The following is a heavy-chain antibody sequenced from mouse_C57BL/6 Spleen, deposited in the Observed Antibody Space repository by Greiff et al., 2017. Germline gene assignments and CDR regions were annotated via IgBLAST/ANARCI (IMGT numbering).Heavy chain of an antibody. CDR2: ISDGGSYT. V-gene: IGHV5-4*01. CDR1: GFTFSSYA. CDR3: ARDPGDYYFYT. J-gene: IGHJ2*01. Sequence: EVQVVESGGGLVKPGGSLKLSCAASGFTFSSYAMSWVRQTPEKRLEWVATISDGGSYTYYPDNVKGRFTISRDNAKNNLYLQMSHLKSEDTAMYYCARDPGDYYFYTWGQGTTLTVSS.